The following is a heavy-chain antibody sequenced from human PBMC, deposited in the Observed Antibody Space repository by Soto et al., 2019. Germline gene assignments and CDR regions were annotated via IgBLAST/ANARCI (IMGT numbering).Heavy chain of an antibody. Sequence: RASVKVSCKASGYTFTTFGISWVRQAPGQGLEWMGWIDPKNGNTKDAQKFQGRVTMTTDTSTSTAYMELRSLRSDDTAVHYCAKEYCDSSRCFLTDYWGQGALVTVSS. V-gene: IGHV1-18*01. CDR1: GYTFTTFG. J-gene: IGHJ4*02. CDR3: AKEYCDSSRCFLTDY. CDR2: IDPKNGNT. D-gene: IGHD2-2*01.